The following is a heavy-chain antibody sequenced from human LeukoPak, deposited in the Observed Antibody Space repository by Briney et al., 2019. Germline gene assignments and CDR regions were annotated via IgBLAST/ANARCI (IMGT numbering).Heavy chain of an antibody. D-gene: IGHD3-9*01. CDR1: GFTFSSYS. Sequence: PGGSLRLSCAASGFTFSSYSMNWVRQAPGKGLEWVSVIYSGGSTYYADSVKGRFTISRDNSKNTVYLQMNSLRAEDTAVYHCARGTTDILTGYYYYAMDVWGQGTTVTVSS. CDR2: IYSGGST. V-gene: IGHV3-53*01. J-gene: IGHJ6*02. CDR3: ARGTTDILTGYYYYAMDV.